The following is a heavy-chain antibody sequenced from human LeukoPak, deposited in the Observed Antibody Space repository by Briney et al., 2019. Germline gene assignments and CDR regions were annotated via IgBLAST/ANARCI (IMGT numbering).Heavy chain of an antibody. J-gene: IGHJ4*02. CDR3: ARVPSSAHQLFSSDY. V-gene: IGHV1-18*01. D-gene: IGHD3-10*01. CDR2: ISAYDGET. CDR1: GYSFNNYG. Sequence: ASVKVSCKASGYSFNNYGISWVRQAPGQGLEWMGWISAYDGETRCKQNLQGRVTMTTDTSTSTAYMELTSLTTDDTAVYYCARVPSSAHQLFSSDYWDQGTLVTVSS.